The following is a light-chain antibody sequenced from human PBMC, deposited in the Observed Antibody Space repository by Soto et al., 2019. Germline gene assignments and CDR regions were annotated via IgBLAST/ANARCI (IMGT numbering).Light chain of an antibody. CDR1: QSVGSN. J-gene: IGKJ1*01. V-gene: IGKV3-15*01. CDR3: QQYNNWPRT. Sequence: EIVMTQSPATLSVSPGERATLSCRASQSVGSNLAWYQQKPGQAPRLLIYGTSTRATGIPRFSGSGSGTEFTLTISSLQSEDFAVYYGQQYNNWPRTFGQGTKVEIK. CDR2: GTS.